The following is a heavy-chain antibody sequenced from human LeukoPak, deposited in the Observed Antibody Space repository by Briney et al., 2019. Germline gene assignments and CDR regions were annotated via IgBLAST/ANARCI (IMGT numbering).Heavy chain of an antibody. D-gene: IGHD3-10*01. CDR3: AKDYGGITMAPVDY. CDR2: ISSSSSYI. V-gene: IGHV3-21*04. J-gene: IGHJ4*02. CDR1: GFTFSSYS. Sequence: PGGSLRLSCAASGFTFSSYSMNWVRQAPGKGLEWVSSISSSSSYIYYADSVKGRFTISRDNSKNTLYLQMNSLRAEDTAVYYCAKDYGGITMAPVDYWGQGTLVTVSS.